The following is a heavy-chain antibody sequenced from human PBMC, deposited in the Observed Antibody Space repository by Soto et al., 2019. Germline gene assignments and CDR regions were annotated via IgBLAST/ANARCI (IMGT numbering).Heavy chain of an antibody. V-gene: IGHV1-3*01. D-gene: IGHD3-22*01. CDR1: CPSCSSSV. CDR2: INAGNSDT. CDR3: ASDISKVVVASEF. J-gene: IGHJ3*01. Sequence: AMRGSSGASCPSCSSSVIHCVLHPPAQRLEWMGWINAGNSDTKYSQKFQGTVTITSDTSASTAHMELSRLRSEDTVFYYGASDISKVVVASEFWGQGTMVTVS.